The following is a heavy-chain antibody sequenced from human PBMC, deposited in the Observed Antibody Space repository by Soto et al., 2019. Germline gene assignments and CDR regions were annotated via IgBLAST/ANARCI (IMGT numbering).Heavy chain of an antibody. CDR3: ARDQGEWLRSMVYYGMDV. D-gene: IGHD5-12*01. CDR2: INPNSGGT. Sequence: ASVKVSCKASGYTFTGYYMHWVRQAPGQGLEWMGWINPNSGGTNYAQKFQGWVTMTRDTSISTAYMELSRLRSDDTAVYYCARDQGEWLRSMVYYGMDVWGQGTTVTVS. J-gene: IGHJ6*02. CDR1: GYTFTGYY. V-gene: IGHV1-2*04.